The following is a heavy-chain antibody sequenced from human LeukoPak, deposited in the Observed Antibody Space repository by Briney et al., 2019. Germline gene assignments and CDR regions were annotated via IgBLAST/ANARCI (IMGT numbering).Heavy chain of an antibody. CDR1: GFTFSSYA. D-gene: IGHD2-21*01. Sequence: PGRSLRLSCAASGFTFSSYAMHWVRQAPGKGLEWVAVISNDGNKKQYADSVKGRFTISRDNSKNTLYLQMNSLRAEDTDVYYCARDLAYCGGECYSGDAFDIWGQGTMVTVSP. V-gene: IGHV3-30*04. CDR2: ISNDGNKK. J-gene: IGHJ3*02. CDR3: ARDLAYCGGECYSGDAFDI.